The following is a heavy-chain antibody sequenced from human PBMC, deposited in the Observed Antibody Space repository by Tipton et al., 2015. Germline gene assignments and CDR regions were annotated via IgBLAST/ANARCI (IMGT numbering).Heavy chain of an antibody. CDR1: GYPINSDYY. V-gene: IGHV4-38-2*01. D-gene: IGHD4-23*01. Sequence: GLVKPSETLSLTCGVSGYPINSDYYWGWIRQPPGKGLEWIANIYHSGSTYYNPSLKSRVTISVDASKNQFSLKLRSVTAADTAVYYCARARGRHGGLFDSWGQGILVTVSS. CDR3: ARARGRHGGLFDS. CDR2: IYHSGST. J-gene: IGHJ4*02.